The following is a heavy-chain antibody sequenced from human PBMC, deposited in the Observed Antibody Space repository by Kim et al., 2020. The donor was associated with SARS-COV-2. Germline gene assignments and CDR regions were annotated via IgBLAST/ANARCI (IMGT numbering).Heavy chain of an antibody. V-gene: IGHV3-21*01. CDR1: GFTFSSYS. D-gene: IGHD3-22*01. CDR3: ARDLDSSGYYYVWDDAFDT. J-gene: IGHJ3*02. CDR2: ISRSSSYI. Sequence: GGSLRLSCAASGFTFSSYSMNWVRQAPGKGLEWVSSISRSSSYIYYADSVKGRFTISRDNAKNSLYLQMNSLRAEDTAVYYCARDLDSSGYYYVWDDAFDTWGAGTMVTPSP.